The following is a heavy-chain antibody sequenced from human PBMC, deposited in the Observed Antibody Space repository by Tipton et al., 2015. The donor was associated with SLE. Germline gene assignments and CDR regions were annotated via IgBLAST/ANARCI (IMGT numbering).Heavy chain of an antibody. Sequence: TLSLTCTVSDGSISSSSYYWGWIRQPPGEGLEWIGTFYYGGSTSYNPSLKSRVAISVDTSKNQFSLNLTSVTAADTAVYYCARQYYEWPGAAFDIWGQGTMVTVSS. CDR1: DGSISSSSYY. J-gene: IGHJ3*02. CDR3: ARQYYEWPGAAFDI. V-gene: IGHV4-39*01. D-gene: IGHD3-3*01. CDR2: FYYGGST.